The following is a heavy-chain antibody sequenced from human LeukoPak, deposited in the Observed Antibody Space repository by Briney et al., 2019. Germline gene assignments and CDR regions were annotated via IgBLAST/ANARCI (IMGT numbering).Heavy chain of an antibody. V-gene: IGHV3-23*01. CDR2: ISGSGGST. CDR3: AKGTNYGDYYFDY. CDR1: GATLSNYA. D-gene: IGHD4-17*01. Sequence: GGSLRLSCVASGATLSNYAMSWARQAPGKGLEWVSAISGSGGSTYYADSVKGRFTISRDNSKNTLYLQMNSLRAEDTAVYYCAKGTNYGDYYFDYWGQGTLVTVSS. J-gene: IGHJ4*02.